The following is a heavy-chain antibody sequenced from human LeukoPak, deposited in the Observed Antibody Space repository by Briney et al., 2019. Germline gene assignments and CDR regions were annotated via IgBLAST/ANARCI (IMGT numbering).Heavy chain of an antibody. J-gene: IGHJ4*02. V-gene: IGHV3-33*01. CDR3: ARDATLRIAVAAC. CDR1: GFTFSSYG. Sequence: GRSLRLSCAASGFTFSSYGMHWVRQAPGKGLEWVAVIWYDGSNKYYADSVKGRFTISKDNSKNTLYLQMNSLRAEDTAVYYCARDATLRIAVAACWGQGTLVTVSS. D-gene: IGHD6-19*01. CDR2: IWYDGSNK.